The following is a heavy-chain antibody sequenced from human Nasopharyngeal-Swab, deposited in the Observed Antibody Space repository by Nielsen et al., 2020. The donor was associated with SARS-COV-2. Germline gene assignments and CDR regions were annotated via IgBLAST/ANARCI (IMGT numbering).Heavy chain of an antibody. CDR3: ARDVASGFGELFPLLRGLDI. J-gene: IGHJ6*02. CDR2: ISYDGNNK. V-gene: IGHV3-30-3*01. D-gene: IGHD3-10*01. Sequence: GGSLRLSCAASGFTFTNAWMGWVRQAPGKGLEWVAVISYDGNNKYYADSVKGRFTISRDNSKNTVYLQMNSLRPEDTAVYYCARDVASGFGELFPLLRGLDIWGHGATVTVSS. CDR1: GFTFTNAW.